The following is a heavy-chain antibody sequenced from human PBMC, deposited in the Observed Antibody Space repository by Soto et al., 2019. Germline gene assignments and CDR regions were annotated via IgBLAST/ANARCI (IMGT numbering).Heavy chain of an antibody. Sequence: QVQLQESGPGLVKPSQTLSLTCSVSGDSISRNGYFWTWIRQHPGKGLEWIGYIYYDGRSYYTPSLKTRVMISEDTSKNQFSLNLTAVTAADTAVYYCARGTMLRGPGYYYAMDVWGQGTTVTVSS. CDR1: GDSISRNGYF. CDR2: IYYDGRS. CDR3: ARGTMLRGPGYYYAMDV. V-gene: IGHV4-31*03. J-gene: IGHJ6*02. D-gene: IGHD3-10*01.